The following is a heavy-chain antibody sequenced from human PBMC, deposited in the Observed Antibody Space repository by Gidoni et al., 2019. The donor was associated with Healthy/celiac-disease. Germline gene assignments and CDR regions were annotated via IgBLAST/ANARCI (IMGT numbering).Heavy chain of an antibody. Sequence: EVQLVESGGGLVQPGGSLRLSCAASRFTFSSYWMHWVRQAPGKGLVWVSRMNSDGTITTYADSGKGRFTISRDNAKNTLYLQMNSLRVEDTAVYYCTRVGSASSDWYFDLWGRGTLVTVSS. J-gene: IGHJ2*01. CDR2: MNSDGTIT. V-gene: IGHV3-74*01. CDR1: RFTFSSYW. CDR3: TRVGSASSDWYFDL. D-gene: IGHD1-26*01.